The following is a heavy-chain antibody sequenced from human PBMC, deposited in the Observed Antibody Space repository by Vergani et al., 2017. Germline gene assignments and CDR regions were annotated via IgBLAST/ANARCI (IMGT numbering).Heavy chain of an antibody. CDR1: GFTVSSNY. D-gene: IGHD3-10*01. J-gene: IGHJ6*02. V-gene: IGHV3-53*04. Sequence: EVQLVESGGGLVQPGGSLRLSCAASGFTVSSNYMSWVRQAPGKGLEWVSVIYSGGSTYYADSVKGRFTISRHNSKNTLYLQMNSLRAEDTAVYYCARVGYYGSGSYYYYYGMDVWGQGTTVTVSS. CDR3: ARVGYYGSGSYYYYYGMDV. CDR2: IYSGGST.